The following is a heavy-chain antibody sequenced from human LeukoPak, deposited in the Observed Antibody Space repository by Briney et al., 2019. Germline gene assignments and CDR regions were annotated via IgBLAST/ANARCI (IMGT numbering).Heavy chain of an antibody. Sequence: SVKVSCKASGGTFSSYAISWVRQAPGQGLEWMGRIIPILGIANYAQKFQGRVTITADKSTSTAYMELSSMRSEDTAVYYCASRQDWFDPWGQGTLVTVSS. J-gene: IGHJ5*02. CDR1: GGTFSSYA. CDR3: ASRQDWFDP. V-gene: IGHV1-69*04. CDR2: IIPILGIA.